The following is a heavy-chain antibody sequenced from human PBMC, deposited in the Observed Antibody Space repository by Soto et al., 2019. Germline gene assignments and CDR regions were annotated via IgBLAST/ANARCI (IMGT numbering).Heavy chain of an antibody. V-gene: IGHV6-1*01. Sequence: PSQTLSLTCAISGDSVSSNSAAWNWIRQSPSRGLEWLGRTYYRSKWYNDYAVSVKSRITINPDTSKNQFSLQLNSVTPEDTAVYYCARGYDDYNLGYYYMDVWGKGTTVTVSS. CDR1: GDSVSSNSAA. CDR2: TYYRSKWYN. CDR3: ARGYDDYNLGYYYMDV. J-gene: IGHJ6*03. D-gene: IGHD5-12*01.